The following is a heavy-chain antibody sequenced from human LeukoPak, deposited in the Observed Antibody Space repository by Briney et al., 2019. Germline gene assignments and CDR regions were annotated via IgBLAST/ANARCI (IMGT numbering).Heavy chain of an antibody. Sequence: GGSLRLSCAASGFTLSRYWMHWVRQAPGKGLVWVSRLNSDGSNIRYADSVRGRFTISRDNAKNSLYLQMNSLRAEDTALYYCAKDIGGYSYGLYPLWGQGTLVTVSS. CDR2: LNSDGSNI. CDR1: GFTLSRYW. D-gene: IGHD5-18*01. V-gene: IGHV3-74*01. J-gene: IGHJ4*02. CDR3: AKDIGGYSYGLYPL.